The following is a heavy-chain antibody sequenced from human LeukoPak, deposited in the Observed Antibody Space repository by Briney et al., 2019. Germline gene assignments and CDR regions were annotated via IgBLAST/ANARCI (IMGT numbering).Heavy chain of an antibody. J-gene: IGHJ5*02. Sequence: ASVKVSCKASGYTFTGCYMHWVRQAPGQGLEWMGWINPNSGGTNYAQKFQGRVTMTRDTSISTAYMELSRLRSDDTAVYYCARVVRGAAAGNNWFDPWGQETLVTVSS. CDR1: GYTFTGCY. V-gene: IGHV1-2*02. D-gene: IGHD6-13*01. CDR3: ARVVRGAAAGNNWFDP. CDR2: INPNSGGT.